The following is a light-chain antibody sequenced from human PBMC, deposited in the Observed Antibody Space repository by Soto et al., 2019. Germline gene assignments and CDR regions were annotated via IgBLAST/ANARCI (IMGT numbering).Light chain of an antibody. CDR1: QSISRY. CDR2: LAS. Sequence: DIQMTQSPSSLSASVGDRVTITCRASQSISRYLNWYQQKPGKAPNLLIYLASNLQSGVPSRFAGSGSGTEFTLTISSLQPDDFATYYCQQYNSYSFGQGTKVDIK. J-gene: IGKJ1*01. V-gene: IGKV1-5*03. CDR3: QQYNSYS.